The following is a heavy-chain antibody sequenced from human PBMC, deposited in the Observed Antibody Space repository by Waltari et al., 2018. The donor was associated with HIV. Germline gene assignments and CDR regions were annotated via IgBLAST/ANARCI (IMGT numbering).Heavy chain of an antibody. V-gene: IGHV4-39*07. CDR2: IYYSGST. D-gene: IGHD3-10*01. J-gene: IGHJ5*02. Sequence: QLQLQESGPGLVKPSETLSLTCTVSGGSISSSSYYWGWIRQPPGKGLGWIGSIYYSGSTYYNPSLKSRVTISVDTSKNQFSLKLSSVTAADTAVYYCARGSQDYYGSGSYGTLRRNWFDPWGQGTLVTVSS. CDR3: ARGSQDYYGSGSYGTLRRNWFDP. CDR1: GGSISSSSYY.